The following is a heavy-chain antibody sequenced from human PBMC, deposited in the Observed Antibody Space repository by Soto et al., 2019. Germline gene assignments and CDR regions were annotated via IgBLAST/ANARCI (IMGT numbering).Heavy chain of an antibody. J-gene: IGHJ4*02. Sequence: GESLKISCAASGFTFSTSALSWVHQAPGKGLEWVSGISGSGAFSFYADSVKGHFTISRDNSKDTLYLHMNSLRAEDTAMYYCARSEYYGSATYFTNLYFDTWGRGTLVTVSS. D-gene: IGHD3-10*01. V-gene: IGHV3-23*01. CDR3: ARSEYYGSATYFTNLYFDT. CDR2: ISGSGAFS. CDR1: GFTFSTSA.